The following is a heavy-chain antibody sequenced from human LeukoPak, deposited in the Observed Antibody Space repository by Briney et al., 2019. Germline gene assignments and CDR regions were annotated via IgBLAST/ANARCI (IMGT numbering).Heavy chain of an antibody. CDR1: GSHFTSYW. V-gene: IGHV5-51*01. CDR3: ARLEFGGTCDY. D-gene: IGHD3-16*01. Sequence: GESLQISFKGSGSHFTSYWLGWVRPMPGKGLEGMGIIYPGDSDTRYSPSFQGQVTISADKSISTAYLQWSSLKASDTAMYYCARLEFGGTCDYWGQGTLVTVSS. CDR2: IYPGDSDT. J-gene: IGHJ4*02.